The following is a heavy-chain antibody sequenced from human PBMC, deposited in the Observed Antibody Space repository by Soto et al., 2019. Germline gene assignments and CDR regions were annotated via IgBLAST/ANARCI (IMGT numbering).Heavy chain of an antibody. CDR3: ARYCSSTSCSTYYYYGMDV. Sequence: SETLSLTCTVSGGSISSGGYYWSWIRQHPGKGLEWIGYIYYSGSTYYNPSLKSRVTISVDTSKNQFSLKLSSVTAADTAVYYCARYCSSTSCSTYYYYGMDVWGQGTTVTVSS. CDR1: GGSISSGGYY. J-gene: IGHJ6*02. V-gene: IGHV4-31*03. D-gene: IGHD2-2*01. CDR2: IYYSGST.